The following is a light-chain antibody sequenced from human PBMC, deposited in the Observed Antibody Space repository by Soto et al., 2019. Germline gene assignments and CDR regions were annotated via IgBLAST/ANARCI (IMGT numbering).Light chain of an antibody. J-gene: IGLJ3*02. CDR1: SGRIASNY. CDR2: EDK. V-gene: IGLV6-57*04. CDR3: QSYDDINLGV. Sequence: NIMLTQPHSVSESLGKTVTISCTRSSGRIASNYVQWYQQRPGSAPTTVIYEDKQRPSGVPGRFSGSIDSSTNSASLTISGLETEDEADYYCQSYDDINLGVFGGGTKLTVL.